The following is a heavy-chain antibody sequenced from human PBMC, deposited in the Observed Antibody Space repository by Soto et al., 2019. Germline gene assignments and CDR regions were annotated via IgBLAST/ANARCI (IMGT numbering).Heavy chain of an antibody. CDR1: GGSISSSDYY. J-gene: IGHJ5*02. D-gene: IGHD3-22*01. V-gene: IGHV4-30-4*08. Sequence: SETLSLTCTVSGGSISSSDYYWGWIRQPPGKGMEWIGNIYYSGSASYNPSLKSRVTISVDTSKNQFSLKLSSVTAADTAVYYCARVLVVVITGSGWFDPWGQGTLVTVSS. CDR2: IYYSGSA. CDR3: ARVLVVVITGSGWFDP.